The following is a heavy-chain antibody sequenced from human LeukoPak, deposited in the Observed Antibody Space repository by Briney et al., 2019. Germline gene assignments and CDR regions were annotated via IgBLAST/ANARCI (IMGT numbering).Heavy chain of an antibody. CDR3: ARYYYGSGSYLTKLFDY. D-gene: IGHD3-10*01. CDR2: IYYSGST. V-gene: IGHV4-39*07. J-gene: IGHJ4*02. CDR1: GGSISSSSYY. Sequence: SETLSLTCTVSGGSISSSSYYWGWIRQPPGKGLEWIGSIYYSGSTYYNPSLKSRVTISVDTSKNQFSLKLSSVTAADTAVYYCARYYYGSGSYLTKLFDYWGQGTLVTVSS.